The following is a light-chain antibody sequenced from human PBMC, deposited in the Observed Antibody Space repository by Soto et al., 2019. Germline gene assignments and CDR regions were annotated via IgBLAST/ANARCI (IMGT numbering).Light chain of an antibody. CDR3: QQSYSSPIT. CDR2: AAS. CDR1: QSISSY. V-gene: IGKV1-39*01. J-gene: IGKJ5*01. Sequence: DIQMTQSPSSLSASVGDRATITCRASQSISSYLNWYQQKPGKAPKVLIYAASNLQGGVPSRFSGSGSGTDFTLPISSLQPEDFATYYCQQSYSSPITFGQGTRLEMK.